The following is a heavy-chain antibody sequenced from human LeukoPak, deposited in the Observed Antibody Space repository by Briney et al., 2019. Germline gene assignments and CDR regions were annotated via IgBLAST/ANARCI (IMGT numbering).Heavy chain of an antibody. CDR3: AKDIGSGWYAGIDY. D-gene: IGHD6-19*01. CDR1: GFTFSSYA. Sequence: GGSLRLSCAASGFTFSSYAMSWVRQAPGKGLEWVSAISGSGGSTYYADSVKGRFTISRDNAKNSLYLQMNSLRAEDTALYYCAKDIGSGWYAGIDYWGQGTLVTVSS. V-gene: IGHV3-23*01. CDR2: ISGSGGST. J-gene: IGHJ4*02.